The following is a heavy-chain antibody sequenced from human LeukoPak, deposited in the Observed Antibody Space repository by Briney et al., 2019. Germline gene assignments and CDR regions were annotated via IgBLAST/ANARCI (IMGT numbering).Heavy chain of an antibody. CDR3: ARDRGDAFDI. Sequence: SETLSLTCNVSGDSVSSYYWNWIRQPPGKGLEWIAYIHYSGSTNYNPSLRSRVTISVDTSKNQFSLKLSSVTAADTAVYYCARDRGDAFDIWGQGTMVTVSS. D-gene: IGHD3-10*01. CDR1: GDSVSSYY. V-gene: IGHV4-59*02. J-gene: IGHJ3*02. CDR2: IHYSGST.